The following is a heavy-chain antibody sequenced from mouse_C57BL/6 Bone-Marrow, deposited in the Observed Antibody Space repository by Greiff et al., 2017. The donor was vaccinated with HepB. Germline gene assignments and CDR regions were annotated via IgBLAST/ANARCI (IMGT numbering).Heavy chain of an antibody. CDR1: GFTFSDFY. Sequence: DVMLVESGGGLVQSGRSLRLSCATSGFTFSDFYMEWVRQAPGKGLEWIAASRNKANDYTTAYSASVKGRFIVSRDTSQSILYLQMNALRAEDTASYYCARDGYYPLDYAMDYWGQGTSVTVSS. D-gene: IGHD2-3*01. CDR3: ARDGYYPLDYAMDY. CDR2: SRNKANDYTT. J-gene: IGHJ4*01. V-gene: IGHV7-1*01.